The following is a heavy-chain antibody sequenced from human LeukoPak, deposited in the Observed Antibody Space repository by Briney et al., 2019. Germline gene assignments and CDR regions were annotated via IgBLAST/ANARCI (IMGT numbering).Heavy chain of an antibody. V-gene: IGHV3-7*01. D-gene: IGHD3-22*01. CDR2: IKEDGSEK. Sequence: PGGSLRRSCAASGFTFSSSWMSWVRQAPGKGLEWVANIKEDGSEKCYVEPVKGRFSISRDNAKNSLYLQMNSLRVEDTAVYYCTRGRLTMTWGQGTLVTVSS. J-gene: IGHJ5*02. CDR3: TRGRLTMT. CDR1: GFTFSSSW.